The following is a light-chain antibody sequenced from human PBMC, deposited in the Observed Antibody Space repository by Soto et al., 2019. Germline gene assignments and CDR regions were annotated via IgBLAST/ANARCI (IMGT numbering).Light chain of an antibody. J-gene: IGKJ2*01. V-gene: IGKV1-33*01. CDR2: DAS. CDR3: QQYDNLPVYT. CDR1: QDIRNY. Sequence: DIQMTQSPSSLSASVGDRGTITCQASQDIRNYLNWYQQKPGNAPKLLIYDASNLETVVPSRFSGSGSGTEFTFTISSLQSEDIATYYCQQYDNLPVYTFGQGTKLEIK.